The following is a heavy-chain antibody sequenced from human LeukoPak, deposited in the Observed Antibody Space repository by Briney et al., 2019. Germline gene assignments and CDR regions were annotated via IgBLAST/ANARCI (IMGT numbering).Heavy chain of an antibody. CDR1: GYTFTSYG. V-gene: IGHV1-18*01. J-gene: IGHJ6*03. CDR2: ISGYNGNT. Sequence: ASVKVSCKASGYTFTSYGISWVRQAPGKGLEWMGWISGYNGNTNYAQKLQGRVTMTTDTSTSTVYMELSSLRSEDTAVYYCARISYDYVWGSPEGYYYYYYMDVWGKGTTVTVSS. D-gene: IGHD3-16*01. CDR3: ARISYDYVWGSPEGYYYYYYMDV.